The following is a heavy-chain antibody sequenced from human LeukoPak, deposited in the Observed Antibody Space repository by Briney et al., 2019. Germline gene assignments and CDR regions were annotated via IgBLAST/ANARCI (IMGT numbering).Heavy chain of an antibody. V-gene: IGHV4-59*01. CDR3: ARGWGQQLVPFDY. CDR1: GGSISSYY. Sequence: PSETLSLTCTVSGGSISSYYWSWIRQPPGKGLEWIGYIYYGGGTNYDPSLKSRVTISADTSKSQFSLKLSSVTAADTAVYYCARGWGQQLVPFDYWGQGTLVTVSS. D-gene: IGHD6-13*01. CDR2: IYYGGGT. J-gene: IGHJ4*02.